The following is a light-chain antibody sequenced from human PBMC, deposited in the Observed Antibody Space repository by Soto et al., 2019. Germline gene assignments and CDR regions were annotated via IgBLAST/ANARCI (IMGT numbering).Light chain of an antibody. V-gene: IGKV3-20*01. CDR1: QSVSSSY. Sequence: EIVLTQSPGTLSLSPGERAILSCRASQSVSSSYLAWYRQKPGQAPSLLIYGASSRATGIPDRFSGSGSGTDFTLTISRLEPEDFAVYYCQQYGSSPWTFGQGTKVEMK. CDR2: GAS. CDR3: QQYGSSPWT. J-gene: IGKJ1*01.